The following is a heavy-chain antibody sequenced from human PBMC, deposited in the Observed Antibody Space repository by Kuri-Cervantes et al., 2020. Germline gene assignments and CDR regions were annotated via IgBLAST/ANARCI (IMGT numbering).Heavy chain of an antibody. CDR2: ISNDGNNK. D-gene: IGHD1-26*01. Sequence: GESLKISCAASGFSFSNYNMHWVRQAPGEGLEWVAVISNDGNNKYYADSVKGRFTISRDNSKNTLYLQLNSLRAEDTAVYYCASTKWELLNTPPLDYWGQGTLVTVSS. CDR3: ASTKWELLNTPPLDY. J-gene: IGHJ4*02. CDR1: GFSFSNYN. V-gene: IGHV3-30*03.